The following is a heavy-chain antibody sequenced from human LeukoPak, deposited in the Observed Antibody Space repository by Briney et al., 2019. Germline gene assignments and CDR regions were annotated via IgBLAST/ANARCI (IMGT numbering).Heavy chain of an antibody. Sequence: GGSLRLSCAASGFTVSSNYMSWVRQAPGKGLEWVSVIYSGGSTYYADSVKGRFTISRDNSKNTLYLQMNSLRAEDTAVYYCAREHQLLYLDYWGQGTRVTVSS. CDR3: AREHQLLYLDY. J-gene: IGHJ4*02. CDR2: IYSGGST. V-gene: IGHV3-66*02. D-gene: IGHD2-2*01. CDR1: GFTVSSNY.